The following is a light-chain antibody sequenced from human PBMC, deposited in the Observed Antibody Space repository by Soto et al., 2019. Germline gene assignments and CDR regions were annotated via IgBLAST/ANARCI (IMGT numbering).Light chain of an antibody. CDR2: DVS. CDR3: TSYTNTNTRV. CDR1: SSDVGGYSY. J-gene: IGLJ3*02. Sequence: HSALTQPASVSGSPGQSITISCTGTSSDVGGYSYVSWYQHHPGKAPKLMIYDVSNRPSGVSNRFSGSQSGNTASLTLSGLQAEDEADYYCTSYTNTNTRVFGGGTKLTVL. V-gene: IGLV2-14*03.